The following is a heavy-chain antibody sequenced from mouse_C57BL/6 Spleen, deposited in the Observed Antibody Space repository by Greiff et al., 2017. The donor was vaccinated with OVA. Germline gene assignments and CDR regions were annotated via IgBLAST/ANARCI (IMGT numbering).Heavy chain of an antibody. CDR2: IHPNSGST. CDR1: GYTFTSYW. D-gene: IGHD2-3*01. V-gene: IGHV1-64*01. J-gene: IGHJ4*01. Sequence: QVQLQQPGAELVKPGASVKLSCKASGYTFTSYWMHWVKQRPGQGLEWIGMIHPNSGSTNYNEKFKSKATLTVDKSSSTAYMQRSSLTSEDSAVYYGASKGWVYYVMDYWGQGTSVTVSS. CDR3: ASKGWVYYVMDY.